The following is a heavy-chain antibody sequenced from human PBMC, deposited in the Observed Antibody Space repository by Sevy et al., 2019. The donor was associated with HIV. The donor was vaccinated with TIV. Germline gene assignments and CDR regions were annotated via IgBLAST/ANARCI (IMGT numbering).Heavy chain of an antibody. Sequence: GGSLRLSCAASGFTFSIYYMTWARQAPGKGLEWVANIKSDGSDKYYVDSVKGPFTISRDNAKNSLYLQMNSLTAEDTAVYYCARYGGYIDHWGHGTLVTVSS. V-gene: IGHV3-7*01. D-gene: IGHD2-15*01. CDR2: IKSDGSDK. J-gene: IGHJ4*01. CDR3: ARYGGYIDH. CDR1: GFTFSIYY.